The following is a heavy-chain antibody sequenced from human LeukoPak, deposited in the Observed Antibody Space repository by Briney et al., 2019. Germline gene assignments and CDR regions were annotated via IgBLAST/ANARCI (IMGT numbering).Heavy chain of an antibody. CDR3: AGVVVFAFDI. D-gene: IGHD2-15*01. J-gene: IGHJ3*02. CDR1: GVTISSGGYY. CDR2: IYYSRNN. Sequence: SETLTLTCTVSGVTISSGGYYWIWIRQHPGKDLEWIGYIYYSRNNYDNPSLNSRVTISVDRSNNQFSLKLSSVPAAATAVYCCAGVVVFAFDIWGQGEMVSVSS. V-gene: IGHV4-31*03.